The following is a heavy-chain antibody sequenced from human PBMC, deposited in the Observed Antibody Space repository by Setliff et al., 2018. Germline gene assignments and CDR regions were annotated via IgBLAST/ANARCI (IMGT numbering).Heavy chain of an antibody. Sequence: PGGSLRLSCAASGITFRTYSLNWVRQAPGRGLEWISFISSDSRTTYYADSVKGRITISRDNAKNTLDLQMNSLRAEDSAMYYCTRGTFSDFWSGDYYDYWGQGTLVTVSS. J-gene: IGHJ4*02. CDR2: ISSDSRTT. V-gene: IGHV3-48*01. CDR3: TRGTFSDFWSGDYYDY. D-gene: IGHD3-3*01. CDR1: GITFRTYS.